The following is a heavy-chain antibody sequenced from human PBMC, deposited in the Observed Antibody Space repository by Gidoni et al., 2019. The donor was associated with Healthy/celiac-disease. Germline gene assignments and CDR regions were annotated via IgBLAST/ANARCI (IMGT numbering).Heavy chain of an antibody. V-gene: IGHV1-69*01. D-gene: IGHD3-10*01. J-gene: IGHJ4*02. CDR1: GGTFSSYA. CDR3: ARTLWFGEF. CDR2: IIPIFGTA. Sequence: QVQLVQSGAEVKKPGSSVKVSCKASGGTFSSYAISWVGQAPGQGLERMGGIIPIFGTANYAQKFQGRVTITADESTSTAYMELSSLRSEDTALYYCARTLWFGEFWGQGTLVTVSS.